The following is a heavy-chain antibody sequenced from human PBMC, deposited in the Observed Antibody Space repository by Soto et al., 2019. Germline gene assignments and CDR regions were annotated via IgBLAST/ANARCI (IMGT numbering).Heavy chain of an antibody. CDR2: INPSGGST. J-gene: IGHJ4*02. CDR1: GYTFTSYY. Sequence: QVQLVQSGAEVKKPGASVKVSCKASGYTFTSYYMHWVRQAPGQGLEWMGIINPSGGSTSYAQKSQXXXPXXRDTSTSTASRELSRLRSEGTAVYYCACEAGACAYGGQGPRVTVSS. CDR3: ACEAGACAY. D-gene: IGHD6-19*01. V-gene: IGHV1-46*03.